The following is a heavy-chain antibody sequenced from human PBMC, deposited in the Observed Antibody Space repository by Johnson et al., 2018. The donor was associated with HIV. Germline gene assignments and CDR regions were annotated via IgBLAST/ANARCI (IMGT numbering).Heavy chain of an antibody. D-gene: IGHD6-25*01. CDR1: GFTFDDYG. CDR2: IRYDGSNK. V-gene: IGHV3-30*02. Sequence: QMQLVESGGGVVRPGGSLRLSCAASGFTFDDYGMSWVHQVAGMGLEGVAFIRYDGSNKYYADSVKGRFTVSRDNSKNTLYLQMNSLRAEDTAVYYCALKAAFNDAFDIWGQGTMVTVSS. J-gene: IGHJ3*02. CDR3: ALKAAFNDAFDI.